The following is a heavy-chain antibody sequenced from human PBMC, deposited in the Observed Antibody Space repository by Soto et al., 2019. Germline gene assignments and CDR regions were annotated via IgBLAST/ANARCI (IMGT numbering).Heavy chain of an antibody. Sequence: PGGSLRLSCSASGFTFSSYAMSWVRQAPGKGLEWVSAISGSGGSTYYADSVKGRFTISRDNSKNTLYLQMNSLRAEDTAVYYCAKEGASXTIFGVVIGHNYYGMDVWGQGTTVTVSS. CDR3: AKEGASXTIFGVVIGHNYYGMDV. V-gene: IGHV3-23*01. CDR1: GFTFSSYA. J-gene: IGHJ6*02. CDR2: ISGSGGST. D-gene: IGHD3-3*01.